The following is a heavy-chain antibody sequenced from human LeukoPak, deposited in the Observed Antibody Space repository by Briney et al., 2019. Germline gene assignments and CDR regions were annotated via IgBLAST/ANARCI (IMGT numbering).Heavy chain of an antibody. V-gene: IGHV3-74*01. CDR2: IKSDGSIT. Sequence: GGPLRLSCAASGFTFRNLWMHWVRQARGKGLVWVSRIKSDGSITNYADSVKRRFTISRDNDKNTLYLQMNSLRAEDTAVYYCARQGTSADFDYWGQGTLVTVSS. D-gene: IGHD6-25*01. CDR1: GFTFRNLW. CDR3: ARQGTSADFDY. J-gene: IGHJ4*02.